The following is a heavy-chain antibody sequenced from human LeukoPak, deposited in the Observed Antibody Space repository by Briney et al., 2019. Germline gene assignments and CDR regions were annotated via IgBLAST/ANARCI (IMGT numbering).Heavy chain of an antibody. CDR3: ARGRKWGESGFDY. D-gene: IGHD1-26*01. CDR2: TYYRSKWYN. V-gene: IGHV6-1*01. CDR1: GDSVSSNSAA. Sequence: SQTLSLTCAISGDSVSSNSAAWNWIRQTPSRGLEWLGRTYYRSKWYNDYAVSVKSRITVNPDTSKNQFSLQLKSVIPEDTAVYYCARGRKWGESGFDYWGQGTLVTVSS. J-gene: IGHJ4*02.